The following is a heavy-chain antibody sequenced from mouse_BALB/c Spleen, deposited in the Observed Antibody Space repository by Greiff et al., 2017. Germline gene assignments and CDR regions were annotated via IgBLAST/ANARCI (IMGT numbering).Heavy chain of an antibody. Sequence: LQESGAELMKPGASVKISCKATGYTFSSYWIEWVKQRPGHGLEWIGEILPGSGSTNYNEKFKGKATFTADTSSNTAYMQLSSLTSEDSAVYYCARLGYGYDGYAMDYWGQGTSVTVSS. D-gene: IGHD2-2*01. J-gene: IGHJ4*01. V-gene: IGHV1-9*01. CDR3: ARLGYGYDGYAMDY. CDR1: GYTFSSYW. CDR2: ILPGSGST.